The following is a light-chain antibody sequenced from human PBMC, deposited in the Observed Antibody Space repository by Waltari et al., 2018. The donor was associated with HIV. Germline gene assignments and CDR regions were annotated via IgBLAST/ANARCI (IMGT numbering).Light chain of an antibody. CDR2: PAS. CDR3: QQYKNSPWT. J-gene: IGKJ1*01. V-gene: IGKV1-5*03. CDR1: QSLTAW. Sequence: DIQITQSPSTLSAFVGDRVTITCRASQSLTAWLAWYPQKPGKAPKLLISPASFLEPGVPSTFSGSGSGTEFALTISSLKPDDFATYYCQQYKNSPWTFGQGTKVELK.